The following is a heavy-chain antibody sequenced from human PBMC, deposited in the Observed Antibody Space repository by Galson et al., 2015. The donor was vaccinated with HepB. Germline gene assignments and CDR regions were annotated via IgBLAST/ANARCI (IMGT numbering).Heavy chain of an antibody. J-gene: IGHJ4*02. V-gene: IGHV3-7*03. Sequence: SLRLSCAASGFNFRTYWMNWVRQVPGKGLEWVANINLDGSETYYVDSVKGRFTISRDNAKNSPHLEMNSQRAEDTALYYCATHPPPRVSPTAMVDYWGQGTLVTVSS. CDR2: INLDGSET. D-gene: IGHD1-14*01. CDR1: GFNFRTYW. CDR3: ATHPPPRVSPTAMVDY.